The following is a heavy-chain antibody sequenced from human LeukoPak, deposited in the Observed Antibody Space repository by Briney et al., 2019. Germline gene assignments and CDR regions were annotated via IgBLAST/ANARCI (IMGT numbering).Heavy chain of an antibody. CDR2: ISSSSSTI. J-gene: IGHJ4*02. V-gene: IGHV3-48*01. Sequence: PGGSLRLSCAASGFTFGSYAMSWVRQAPGKGLEWVSYISSSSSTIYYADSVKGRFTISRDNAKNSLYLQMNSLRAEDTAVYYCARDFGYCSSTSCFSFDYWGQGTLVTVSS. D-gene: IGHD2-2*01. CDR3: ARDFGYCSSTSCFSFDY. CDR1: GFTFGSYA.